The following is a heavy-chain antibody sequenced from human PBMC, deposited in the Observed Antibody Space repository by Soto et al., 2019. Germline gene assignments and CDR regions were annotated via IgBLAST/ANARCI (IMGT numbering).Heavy chain of an antibody. V-gene: IGHV1-69*04. CDR1: GDTFSFYS. J-gene: IGHJ4*02. CDR3: ATSYGSGYRAFDY. D-gene: IGHD3-10*01. CDR2: VNPILSMS. Sequence: QVQLVQSGAEVKRPGSSVKVSCKASGDTFSFYSINWVRQAPGLGLEWTGRVNPILSMSNYAQRFQGRVTMTADKPTSTAYMELSGLRSEDTAMYYCATSYGSGYRAFDYWGQGALVTVSS.